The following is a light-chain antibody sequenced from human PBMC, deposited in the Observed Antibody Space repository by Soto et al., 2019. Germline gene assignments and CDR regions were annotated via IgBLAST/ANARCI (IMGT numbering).Light chain of an antibody. Sequence: QSALTQPPSASGSPGQSVTISCTGTSSDVGGYTYVSWYQQHPGKAPKLIFYEVRKRPSGVPDRFSGSKPGNTASLTVSGLLVEDVPDYYGSSYAGSNFWVFGGGTKLTVL. V-gene: IGLV2-8*01. CDR2: EVR. J-gene: IGLJ3*02. CDR3: SSYAGSNFWV. CDR1: SSDVGGYTY.